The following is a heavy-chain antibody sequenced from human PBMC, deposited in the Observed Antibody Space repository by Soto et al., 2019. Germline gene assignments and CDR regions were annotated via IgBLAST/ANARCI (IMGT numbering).Heavy chain of an antibody. CDR1: GGSISTYY. Sequence: QVQLQESGPGLVKPSETLSLTCTVSGGSISTYYWTWIRQPPGKGLEWIGYIYYTGSTNYNPSLKSRVTISVDTSKNQFSLKLSSVTAVDTAVYYCARGDYGDFFLGYWGQGILVTVSS. D-gene: IGHD4-17*01. CDR3: ARGDYGDFFLGY. CDR2: IYYTGST. J-gene: IGHJ4*02. V-gene: IGHV4-59*01.